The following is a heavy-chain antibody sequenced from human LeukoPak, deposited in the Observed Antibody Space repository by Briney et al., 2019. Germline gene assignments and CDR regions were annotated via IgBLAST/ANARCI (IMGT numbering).Heavy chain of an antibody. CDR1: GGSFSGYY. Sequence: PSETLSLTCAVYGGSFSGYYWSWIRQPPGKGLEWIGEINHSGSTNYNPSLKSQVTISVDTSKNQFSLKLSSVTAADTAVYYCARRSSSWYPLSWFDPWGQGTLVTVSS. CDR3: ARRSSSWYPLSWFDP. V-gene: IGHV4-34*01. CDR2: INHSGST. J-gene: IGHJ5*02. D-gene: IGHD6-13*01.